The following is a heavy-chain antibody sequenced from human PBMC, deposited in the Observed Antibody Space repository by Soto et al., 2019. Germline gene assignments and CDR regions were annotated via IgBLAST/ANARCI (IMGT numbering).Heavy chain of an antibody. CDR2: ISGSGGST. V-gene: IGHV3-23*01. D-gene: IGHD3-3*01. J-gene: IGHJ4*02. CDR1: GGSVSGYY. Sequence: ETLSLTCAVYGGSVSGYYWNWIPQPPGKGLEWVSAISGSGGSTYYADSVQGRFTISRDNSKNTLNLQMNNLRAEDTALYYCAKERLALGFDYWGQGNLVTVSS. CDR3: AKERLALGFDY.